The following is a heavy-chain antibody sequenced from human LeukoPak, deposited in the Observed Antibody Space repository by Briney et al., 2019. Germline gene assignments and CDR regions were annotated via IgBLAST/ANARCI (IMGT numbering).Heavy chain of an antibody. D-gene: IGHD2-2*01. CDR1: GYTFTSYG. CDR3: ARDGGDIVVVPAAIPFGNGMDV. Sequence: GASVKVSCKASGYTFTSYGISWVRQAPGQGLEWMGWISAYNGNTNYAQKLQGRVTMTTDTSTSTAYMELRSLRSDDTAVYYCARDGGDIVVVPAAIPFGNGMDVWGQGTTVTVSS. CDR2: ISAYNGNT. J-gene: IGHJ6*02. V-gene: IGHV1-18*01.